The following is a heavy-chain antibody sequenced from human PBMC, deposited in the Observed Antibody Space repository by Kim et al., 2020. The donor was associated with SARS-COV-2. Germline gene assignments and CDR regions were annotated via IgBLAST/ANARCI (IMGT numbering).Heavy chain of an antibody. CDR2: ILYDGSNK. CDR3: ARDRLYGSGSYAGEYYYYYGMDV. J-gene: IGHJ6*02. Sequence: GGSLRLSCAASGFTFSSYGMHWVRQAPGKGLEWVAVILYDGSNKYYADSVKGRFTISRDNSKNTLYLQMNSLRAEDTAVYYCARDRLYGSGSYAGEYYYYYGMDVWGQGTTVTVSS. CDR1: GFTFSSYG. V-gene: IGHV3-33*01. D-gene: IGHD3-10*01.